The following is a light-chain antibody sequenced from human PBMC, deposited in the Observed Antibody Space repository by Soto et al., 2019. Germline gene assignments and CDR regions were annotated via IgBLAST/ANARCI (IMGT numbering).Light chain of an antibody. CDR2: GAS. CDR3: QQYGNSPQT. Sequence: EIVLTQSPGTLSLSPGERATLSCRASQSVSSSYLAWYQQKPGQAPSLLIYGASSRATGIPDRFSGSGSGTDFTLTISRLEPEDFAVYYCQQYGNSPQTFGQGTKVEIK. J-gene: IGKJ1*01. CDR1: QSVSSSY. V-gene: IGKV3-20*01.